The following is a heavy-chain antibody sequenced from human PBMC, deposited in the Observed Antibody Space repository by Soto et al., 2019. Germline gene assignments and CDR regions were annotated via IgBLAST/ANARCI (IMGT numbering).Heavy chain of an antibody. D-gene: IGHD6-13*01. V-gene: IGHV5-10-1*01. CDR1: GYSFTSYW. CDR3: ARRAYAPSGSSFDY. CDR2: IDPSDSYT. Sequence: GESLRISCKVSGYSFTSYWINWVRQMPGKGLEWMGRIDPSDSYTNYSPSFQGHVTISADKSISTAFLQWSSLKASDTATYYCARRAYAPSGSSFDYWGQGTMVTVSS. J-gene: IGHJ4*02.